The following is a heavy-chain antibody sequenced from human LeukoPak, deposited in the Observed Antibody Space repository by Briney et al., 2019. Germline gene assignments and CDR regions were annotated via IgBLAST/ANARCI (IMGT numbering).Heavy chain of an antibody. J-gene: IGHJ4*02. CDR3: GNLNTPMAY. V-gene: IGHV3-74*01. CDR2: IDSDGSST. CDR1: GFTFTGYW. D-gene: IGHD5-18*01. Sequence: GGSLRLSCAASGFTFTGYWMHWVRQAPGKGLVWVSRIDSDGSSTNYADSVRGRFTISRDNAKNTLFLQMNSLRDEDTAVYYCGNLNTPMAYWGQGALVTVSS.